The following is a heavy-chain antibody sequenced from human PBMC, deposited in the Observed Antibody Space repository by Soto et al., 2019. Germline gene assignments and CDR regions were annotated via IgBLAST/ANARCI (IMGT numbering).Heavy chain of an antibody. J-gene: IGHJ6*02. CDR2: ISGSGGTT. Sequence: EVQLLESGGGLVQPGGSLRLSCAASGFTFSSNGMSWVRQAPGKGLEWVSGISGSGGTTNYADSVKGRFTISRDNSKNTLYLQMYSLRVEDTAVYYCAKDHCTVWGQGPTVTVS. CDR3: AKDHCTV. D-gene: IGHD2-8*01. V-gene: IGHV3-23*01. CDR1: GFTFSSNG.